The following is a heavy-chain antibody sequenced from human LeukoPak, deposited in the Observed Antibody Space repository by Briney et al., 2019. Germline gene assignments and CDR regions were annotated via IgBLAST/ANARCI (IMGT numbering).Heavy chain of an antibody. D-gene: IGHD3-10*01. Sequence: SETLSLTCTVSGGSISSGGYYWSWIRQHPGTGLEWIGYIYYSGSTYYNPSLKSRVTISVDTSKNQFSLKLSSVTAADTAVYYCARDRSGSGPRADLYYYYGMDVWGQGTTVTVSS. V-gene: IGHV4-31*03. CDR1: GGSISSGGYY. J-gene: IGHJ6*02. CDR2: IYYSGST. CDR3: ARDRSGSGPRADLYYYYGMDV.